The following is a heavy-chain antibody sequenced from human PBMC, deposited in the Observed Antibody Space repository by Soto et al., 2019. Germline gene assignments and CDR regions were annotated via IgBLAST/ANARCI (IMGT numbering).Heavy chain of an antibody. V-gene: IGHV3-21*01. CDR3: AREPRSYSSSPVARYGMDV. Sequence: GGSLRLSCAASGFTFSSYSMNWVRQAPGKGLEWVSSISSSSSYIYYADSVKGRFTISRDNAKNSLYLQMNSLRAEDTAVYYCAREPRSYSSSPVARYGMDVWGQGTTVTVSS. CDR2: ISSSSSYI. D-gene: IGHD6-6*01. CDR1: GFTFSSYS. J-gene: IGHJ6*02.